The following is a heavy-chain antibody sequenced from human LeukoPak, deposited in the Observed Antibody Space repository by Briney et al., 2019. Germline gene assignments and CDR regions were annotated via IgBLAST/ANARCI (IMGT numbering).Heavy chain of an antibody. J-gene: IGHJ3*01. CDR3: ATRYCSGTSCYRGAFDV. CDR1: GFTFSSNY. V-gene: IGHV3-66*02. D-gene: IGHD2-2*02. CDR2: IYSGGDT. Sequence: PGGSLRLSCAASGFTFSSNYMSWVRQAPGKGLEWVSLIYSGGDTYYSDSVKGRFTIPRDNSKNTLYLQMNNLRADDTAVYYCATRYCSGTSCYRGAFDVWGQGTMVTVSS.